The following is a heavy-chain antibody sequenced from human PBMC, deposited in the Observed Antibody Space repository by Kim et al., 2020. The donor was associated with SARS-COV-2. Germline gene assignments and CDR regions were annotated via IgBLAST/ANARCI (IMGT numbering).Heavy chain of an antibody. CDR3: SRDRNVVVGFTYYNY. D-gene: IGHD1-1*01. Sequence: SETLSLTCAVSGVSISSSNWWSWVRQPPGKGLEWIGEMSHSGSTNYNPSLKSRVTIILDKTTNQLSLKLSSAIAADTAADYCSRDRNVVVGFTYYNY. CDR1: GVSISSSNW. J-gene: IGHJ6*01. V-gene: IGHV4-4*02. CDR2: MSHSGST.